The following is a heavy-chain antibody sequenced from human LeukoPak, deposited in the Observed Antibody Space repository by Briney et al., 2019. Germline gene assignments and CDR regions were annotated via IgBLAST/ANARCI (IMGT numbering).Heavy chain of an antibody. CDR3: ARDLFTDHRSAPN. Sequence: GGSLRLSCSASGFTFSSYAMHWVRQAPGKGLEDVSAISSNGGGTYYPDSVKGRFTISRDNSKNTLYLQMSSLRPEDTAVYYCARDLFTDHRSAPNWGQGTLVTVSS. CDR2: ISSNGGGT. V-gene: IGHV3-64D*09. CDR1: GFTFSSYA. J-gene: IGHJ4*02.